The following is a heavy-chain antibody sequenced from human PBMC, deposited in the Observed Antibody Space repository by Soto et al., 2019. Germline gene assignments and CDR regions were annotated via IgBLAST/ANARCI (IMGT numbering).Heavy chain of an antibody. CDR2: ISYDGSNK. CDR1: GFTFRSSG. CDR3: AKDRGYTWSVDY. D-gene: IGHD5-12*01. V-gene: IGHV3-30*18. J-gene: IGHJ4*02. Sequence: QVQLVESGGGVVQPGRSLRLSCAASGFTFRSSGMHWVRQAPGKGLEWVAVISYDGSNKYYGDSVKGRFTISRDDSKNTLYLQMNSLRAEDTAVYYCAKDRGYTWSVDYWGQGALVTVSS.